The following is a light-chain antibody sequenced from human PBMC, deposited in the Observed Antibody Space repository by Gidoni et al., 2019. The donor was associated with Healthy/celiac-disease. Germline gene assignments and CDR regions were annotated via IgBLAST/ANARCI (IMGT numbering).Light chain of an antibody. CDR3: QQFNTYFLS. J-gene: IGKJ4*01. CDR1: QDIKSA. V-gene: IGKV1-13*02. Sequence: IQLTQSPSSLSASVGDRVTITCRASQDIKSALAWYQQRPGESPYVLIYDASTLQSGVPSRFSGSGSGTHFTLTISSLQPEDFGTYYCQQFNTYFLSFGRGTKVDIK. CDR2: DAS.